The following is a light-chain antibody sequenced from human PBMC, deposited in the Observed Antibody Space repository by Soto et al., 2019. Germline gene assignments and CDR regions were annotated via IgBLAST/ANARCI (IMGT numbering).Light chain of an antibody. CDR1: KSDIGVYDF. V-gene: IGLV2-8*01. Sequence: QSVLTQPPSASGSPGQSVTISCTGTKSDIGVYDFVSWYQHHPGKAPRLIIYEVVQRPSGVPDRFSGSKSGNTASLTVSGLQAAYVADYFCKSYPGSYPDVLGTVTNGTV. J-gene: IGLJ1*01. CDR3: KSYPGSYPDV. CDR2: EVV.